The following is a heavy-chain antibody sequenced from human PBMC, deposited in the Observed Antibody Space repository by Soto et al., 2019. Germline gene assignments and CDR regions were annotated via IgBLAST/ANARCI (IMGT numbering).Heavy chain of an antibody. CDR3: AGAEYGDGDSYEA. J-gene: IGHJ4*02. Sequence: SETLPLTCIVSVVSISTYLWSLIRQPAGEGLEWIGRMHTSGSANYNPSLKIRVSMSVYTSKNHFSLKVSSVTAADTAVYYCAGAEYGDGDSYEAGDQGVMLTVCS. CDR1: VVSISTYL. CDR2: MHTSGSA. V-gene: IGHV4-4*07. D-gene: IGHD2-21*02.